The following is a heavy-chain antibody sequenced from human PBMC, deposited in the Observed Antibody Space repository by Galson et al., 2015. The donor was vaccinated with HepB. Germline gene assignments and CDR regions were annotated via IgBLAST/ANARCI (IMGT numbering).Heavy chain of an antibody. CDR2: IYYSGST. D-gene: IGHD5-18*01. CDR1: GGSISSGGYY. CDR3: ARGPRGYSYGQWLPWYYFDY. J-gene: IGHJ4*02. V-gene: IGHV4-31*03. Sequence: TLSLTCTVSGGSISSGGYYWSWIRQHPGKGLEWIGYIYYSGSTYYNPSLKSRVTISVDTSKNQFSLKLSSVTAADTAVYYCARGPRGYSYGQWLPWYYFDYWGQGTLVTVSS.